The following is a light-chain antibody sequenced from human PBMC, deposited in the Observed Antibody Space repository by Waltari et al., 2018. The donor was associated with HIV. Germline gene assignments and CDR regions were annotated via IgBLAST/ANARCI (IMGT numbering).Light chain of an antibody. CDR1: ESVSSNF. Sequence: DIMLAQSPGTLSLSPGERGTLSCRANESVSSNFLAWYQLRPGQAPRLLIYGATNRASGIPDRFSGGGSGTDFSLTISRLEPEDSALYYCQQYAASVVTFGQGTRLEIK. CDR3: QQYAASVVT. V-gene: IGKV3-20*01. CDR2: GAT. J-gene: IGKJ5*01.